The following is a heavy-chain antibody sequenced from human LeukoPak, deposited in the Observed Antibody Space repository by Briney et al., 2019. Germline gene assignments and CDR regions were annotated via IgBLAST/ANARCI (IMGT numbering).Heavy chain of an antibody. CDR3: ARLLGGATTYDY. D-gene: IGHD1/OR15-1a*01. CDR1: GFTFSSYG. J-gene: IGHJ4*02. CDR2: ISGSGDST. Sequence: GGSLRLSCAASGFTFSSYGMSWVRQAPGKGLEWVSTISGSGDSTYYADSVKGRFTISRDNSKNTLYLQMSSLRAEDTAVYYCARLLGGATTYDYWGQGALVTVSS. V-gene: IGHV3-23*01.